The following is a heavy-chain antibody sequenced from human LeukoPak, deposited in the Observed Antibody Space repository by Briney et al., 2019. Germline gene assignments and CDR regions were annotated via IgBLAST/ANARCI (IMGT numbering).Heavy chain of an antibody. Sequence: GGSLRLSCAASGFTFSAYYMSWIRQAPGKGLEWVSYISSSGSTIYYADSVKGRFTISRDNAKNSLYLQMNSLRAEDTAVYYCAKLVVPAAMRAFDIWGQGTMVTVSS. CDR1: GFTFSAYY. D-gene: IGHD2-2*01. CDR2: ISSSGSTI. V-gene: IGHV3-11*04. J-gene: IGHJ3*02. CDR3: AKLVVPAAMRAFDI.